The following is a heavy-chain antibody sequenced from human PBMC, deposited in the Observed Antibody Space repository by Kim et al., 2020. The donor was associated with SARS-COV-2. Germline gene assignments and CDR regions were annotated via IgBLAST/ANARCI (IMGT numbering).Heavy chain of an antibody. J-gene: IGHJ5*02. CDR1: GFTFRIYA. CDR3: ARRYINSGFNCVDP. CDR2: INSNGDTT. V-gene: IGHV3-23*01. D-gene: IGHD3-16*02. Sequence: GGSLRLSCSASGFTFRIYAMNWVRQAPGKGLEWVATINSNGDTTHYADSVKGRFTISRDDSKGTLYLQMNSLRAEDTAIYYCARRYINSGFNCVDPWGQGTLVTVSS.